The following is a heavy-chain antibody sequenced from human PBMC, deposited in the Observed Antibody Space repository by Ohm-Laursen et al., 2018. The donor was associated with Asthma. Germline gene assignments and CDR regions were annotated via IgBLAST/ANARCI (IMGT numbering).Heavy chain of an antibody. V-gene: IGHV1-18*04. CDR2: ISAYNGNT. J-gene: IGHJ5*02. Sequence: GSSVKVSCKASGYTFTSYGISWVRQAPGQGLEWMGWISAYNGNTNYAQKLQGRVTMTTDTSTSTAYMELRSLRSDDTAVYYCARDRAPTRIYDSSGYYNWFDPWGQGTLVTVSS. CDR3: ARDRAPTRIYDSSGYYNWFDP. CDR1: GYTFTSYG. D-gene: IGHD3-22*01.